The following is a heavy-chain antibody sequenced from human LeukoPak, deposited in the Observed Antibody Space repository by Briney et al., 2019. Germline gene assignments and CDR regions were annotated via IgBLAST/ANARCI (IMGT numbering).Heavy chain of an antibody. V-gene: IGHV1-24*01. Sequence: GASVKVSCKASGYTFTGYNMHWVRQAPGKGLEWMGGFDPEDGETIYAQKFQGRVTMTEDTSTDTAYMELSSLRSEDTAVYYCATVNLANYCSSTSCNWFDPWGQGTLVTVSS. CDR2: FDPEDGET. D-gene: IGHD2-2*01. CDR1: GYTFTGYN. CDR3: ATVNLANYCSSTSCNWFDP. J-gene: IGHJ5*02.